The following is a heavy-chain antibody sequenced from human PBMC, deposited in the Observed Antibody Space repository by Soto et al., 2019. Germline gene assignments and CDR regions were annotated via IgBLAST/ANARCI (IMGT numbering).Heavy chain of an antibody. Sequence: SETPSLTLAVSYWSIHNVYLWRWVPPSPRKGLEWIGETSHDGVTNYNPSLEGRVTISIDKSKNQFSLKLSSVTAADTAVYYCARQYYFGSGSYYNRPFDFWGQGTLVTSPQ. CDR3: ARQYYFGSGSYYNRPFDF. D-gene: IGHD3-10*01. CDR2: TSHDGVT. CDR1: YWSIHNVYL. V-gene: IGHV4-4*02. J-gene: IGHJ4*02.